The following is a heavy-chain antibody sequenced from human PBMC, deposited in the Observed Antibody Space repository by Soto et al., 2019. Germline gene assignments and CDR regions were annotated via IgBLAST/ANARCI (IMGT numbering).Heavy chain of an antibody. Sequence: SVKVSCKASGGTFSSYAISWVRQAPGQGLEWMGGIIPIFGTANYAQKFQGRVTITADESTSTAYMELSSLRSEDTAVYYCASLTSSSPHDAFGIWGQGTMVTVSS. V-gene: IGHV1-69*13. CDR3: ASLTSSSPHDAFGI. D-gene: IGHD6-6*01. CDR1: GGTFSSYA. CDR2: IIPIFGTA. J-gene: IGHJ3*02.